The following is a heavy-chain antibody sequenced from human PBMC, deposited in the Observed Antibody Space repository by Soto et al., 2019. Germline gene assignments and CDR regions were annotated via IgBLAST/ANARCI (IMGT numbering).Heavy chain of an antibody. Sequence: EASVKVSCKTSGGTFSSYAISWVRQAPGQGLEWMGGIIPMFGTANYAQKFQGRVTITADESTSTAYMELSSLRSEDTAVYYCARSRANYYDSRGYYYSTFDYWGQGTLVTVSS. CDR2: IIPMFGTA. V-gene: IGHV1-69*13. CDR1: GGTFSSYA. D-gene: IGHD3-22*01. CDR3: ARSRANYYDSRGYYYSTFDY. J-gene: IGHJ4*02.